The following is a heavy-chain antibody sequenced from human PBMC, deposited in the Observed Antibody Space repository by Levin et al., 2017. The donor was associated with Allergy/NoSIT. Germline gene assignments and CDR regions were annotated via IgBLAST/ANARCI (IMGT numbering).Heavy chain of an antibody. Sequence: GESLKISCIASGFTFSNYAMSWVRQAPGKGLEWVSAISASGGSTYYADSVKGRFTISRDNSKDTLYLQMNSLRAEDTAVYYCAKDLGNWNYGIHYWGQGTLVTVAS. CDR1: GFTFSNYA. CDR3: AKDLGNWNYGIHY. J-gene: IGHJ4*02. D-gene: IGHD1-7*01. CDR2: ISASGGST. V-gene: IGHV3-23*01.